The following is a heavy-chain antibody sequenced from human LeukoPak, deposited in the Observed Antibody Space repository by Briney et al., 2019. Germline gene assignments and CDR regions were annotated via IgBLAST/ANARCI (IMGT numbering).Heavy chain of an antibody. J-gene: IGHJ4*02. CDR1: GFTFSSYA. Sequence: AGGSLRLSCAASGFTFSSYAMSWVRQAPGKGLEWVSLIYSGGSTYYADSVKGRFTISRDISNNTLYLQMNRLRAEDTAVYYCARGIEVVVIGSYYFDYWGQGTLVTVSS. V-gene: IGHV3-66*01. CDR2: IYSGGST. D-gene: IGHD3-22*01. CDR3: ARGIEVVVIGSYYFDY.